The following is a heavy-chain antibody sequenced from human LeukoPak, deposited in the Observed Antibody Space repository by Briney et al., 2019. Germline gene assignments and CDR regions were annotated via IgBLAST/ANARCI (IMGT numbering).Heavy chain of an antibody. D-gene: IGHD3-10*01. Sequence: GGSLRLSCAASGFTLSSYAMSWVRQAPGKGLEWVSAISGSGGSTYYADSVKGWFTISRDNSKNTLYLQMNSLRAEDTAVSYCANALEYGSGTYYYYYYYMDVWGKGTTVTVSS. CDR1: GFTLSSYA. J-gene: IGHJ6*03. CDR2: ISGSGGST. CDR3: ANALEYGSGTYYYYYYYMDV. V-gene: IGHV3-23*01.